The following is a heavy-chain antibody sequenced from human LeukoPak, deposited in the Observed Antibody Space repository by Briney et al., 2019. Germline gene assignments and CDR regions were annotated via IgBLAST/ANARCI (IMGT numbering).Heavy chain of an antibody. J-gene: IGHJ5*02. Sequence: PGGSLRLSCAASGFTFSSYSMNWVRQAPGKGLEWVSYISNSSSTIYYADSVKGRFTISRDNAKNSLYLQMNSLRAEDTAVYYCARVGLTYYYDSSGYNWFDPWGQGTLVTVSS. V-gene: IGHV3-48*01. CDR2: ISNSSSTI. CDR1: GFTFSSYS. CDR3: ARVGLTYYYDSSGYNWFDP. D-gene: IGHD3-22*01.